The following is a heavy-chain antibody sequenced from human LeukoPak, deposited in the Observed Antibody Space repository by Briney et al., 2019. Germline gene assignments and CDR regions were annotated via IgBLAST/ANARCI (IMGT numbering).Heavy chain of an antibody. J-gene: IGHJ4*02. D-gene: IGHD6-6*01. Sequence: PGGSLRLSCAASGFIFGNHAMSWVRQAPGKGLEWVSSISGSGGTKYYVDSVKGRFTISRDNSKNTVYLQMNSLKAEDTALYYCAKERVKLAARPVGLDYWGQGTLVTVSS. V-gene: IGHV3-23*01. CDR3: AKERVKLAARPVGLDY. CDR2: ISGSGGTK. CDR1: GFIFGNHA.